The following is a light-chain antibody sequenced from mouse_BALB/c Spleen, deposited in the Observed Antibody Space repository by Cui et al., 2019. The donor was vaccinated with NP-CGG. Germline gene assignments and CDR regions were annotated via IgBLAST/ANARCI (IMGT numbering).Light chain of an antibody. Sequence: QAVVTQESALTTSPGETVTLTCHSSTGAVITSNYANWVQEKPDHLFTGLIGGTNNRVPGVPARFSGSLIGDKAALTITGAQTEDEAIYFCALWYSNHWVFGGGTKLTVL. CDR2: GTN. CDR3: ALWYSNHWV. CDR1: TGAVITSNY. J-gene: IGLJ1*01. V-gene: IGLV1*01.